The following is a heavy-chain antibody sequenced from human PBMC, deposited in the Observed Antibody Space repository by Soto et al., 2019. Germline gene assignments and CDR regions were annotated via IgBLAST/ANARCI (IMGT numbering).Heavy chain of an antibody. V-gene: IGHV4-30-4*01. J-gene: IGHJ5*02. D-gene: IGHD3-10*01. CDR2: IYYSGST. CDR3: ARDLGFGAYYNWFDP. Sequence: SETLSLTCPVSGCSISSGDYYWSWLRQPPGKGLEWIGYIYYSGSTYYNPSLKSRVTISVDTSKNQFSLKLSSVTAADTAVYYCARDLGFGAYYNWFDPWGQGTLVTVSS. CDR1: GCSISSGDYY.